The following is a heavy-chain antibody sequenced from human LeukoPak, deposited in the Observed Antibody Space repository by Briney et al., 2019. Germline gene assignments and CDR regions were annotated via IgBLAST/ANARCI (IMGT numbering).Heavy chain of an antibody. Sequence: GGSLRLSCEASGFTFTTYSMTWVRQAPRKGLEWVSIISSGSSAIFSADALKGRFTISRDDAKNLLYLDMNSLRAEDTAVYYCARGHTAVTRHFDFWGQGTLVTVSS. CDR2: ISSGSSAI. CDR3: ARGHTAVTRHFDF. CDR1: GFTFTTYS. V-gene: IGHV3-21*01. D-gene: IGHD4-17*01. J-gene: IGHJ4*02.